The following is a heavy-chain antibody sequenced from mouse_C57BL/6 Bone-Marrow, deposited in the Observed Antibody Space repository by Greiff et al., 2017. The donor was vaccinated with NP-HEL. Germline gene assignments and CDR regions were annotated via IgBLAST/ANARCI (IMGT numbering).Heavy chain of an antibody. J-gene: IGHJ2*01. CDR1: GYTFTDYY. CDR3: ARWRVGLRRGNFDY. D-gene: IGHD2-4*01. V-gene: IGHV1-84*01. Sequence: VQLQQSGPELVKPGASVKISCKASGYTFTDYYINWVKQRPGQGLEWIGRIYPGSGNTKYNEKFKGKATLTVDTSSSTAYMQLSSLTSEDSAVYFCARWRVGLRRGNFDYWGQGTTLTVSS. CDR2: IYPGSGNT.